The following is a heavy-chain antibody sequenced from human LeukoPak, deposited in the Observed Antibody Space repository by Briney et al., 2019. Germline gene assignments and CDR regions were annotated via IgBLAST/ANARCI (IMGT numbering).Heavy chain of an antibody. CDR1: GFTFSSYW. CDR3: ARDKGVAAASWVGDY. V-gene: IGHV3-7*01. J-gene: IGHJ4*02. D-gene: IGHD6-13*01. CDR2: IKQDGSEK. Sequence: GGSLRLSCAASGFTFSSYWMSWVRQAPGKGLEWVANIKQDGSEKYYVDSVKGRFTISRDNAKNSLYLQMNSLRAEDTAVYYCARDKGVAAASWVGDYWGQGTLVTVSS.